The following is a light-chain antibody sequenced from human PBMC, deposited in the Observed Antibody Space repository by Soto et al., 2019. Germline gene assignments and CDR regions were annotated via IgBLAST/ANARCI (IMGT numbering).Light chain of an antibody. V-gene: IGKV1-5*01. CDR3: QQYNGYSHS. CDR1: QSITRW. CDR2: DAT. Sequence: DIQMTQSPSTLSASVGDRVTITCRADQSITRWLAWFQQKPGKAPSLLIYDATSLQPGVPSRFSGSGSGTEFTLTISSLQPDDFATYYCQQYNGYSHSFGQGTKVDIK. J-gene: IGKJ2*01.